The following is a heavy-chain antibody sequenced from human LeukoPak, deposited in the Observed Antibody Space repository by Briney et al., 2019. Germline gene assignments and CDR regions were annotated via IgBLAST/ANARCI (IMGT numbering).Heavy chain of an antibody. V-gene: IGHV1-2*02. D-gene: IGHD4-23*01. CDR1: GYTFTGYH. CDR3: ASSGGNSVHYFDY. CDR2: INPNTGDT. J-gene: IGHJ4*02. Sequence: ASVKVSCKASGYTFTGYHMLWVRQAPGQGLEWMGRINPNTGDTNFAQNFQGRVNMTRDTSITTAYMELSRLRSDDTAVYYCASSGGNSVHYFDYWGQGTLVTVSS.